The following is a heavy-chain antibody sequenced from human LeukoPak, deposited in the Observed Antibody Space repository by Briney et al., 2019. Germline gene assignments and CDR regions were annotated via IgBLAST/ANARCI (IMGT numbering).Heavy chain of an antibody. V-gene: IGHV3-48*01. CDR1: GFTFSSYS. Sequence: GGSLRLSCAASGFTFSSYSMNWVRQAPGKGLEWVSYISSSSSTIYYADSVKGRFTISRDNAKNSLYLQMNSLRAEDTAVYYCATFKAPLGLDPWGQGALVTVSS. CDR3: ATFKAPLGLDP. J-gene: IGHJ5*02. CDR2: ISSSSSTI.